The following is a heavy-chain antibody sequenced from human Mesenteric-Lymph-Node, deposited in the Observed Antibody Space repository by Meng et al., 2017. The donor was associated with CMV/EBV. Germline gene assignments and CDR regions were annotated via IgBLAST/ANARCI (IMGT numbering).Heavy chain of an antibody. Sequence: SETLSLTCTVSGGSISSGDYYWSWIRQPPGKGLEWIGYIYYTGSSYYNPSLKSRFTISVDTSKNQFSLKVRSVTAADTAFYYCARADTSAVRVYFDYWGQGSLVTVSS. D-gene: IGHD5-18*01. V-gene: IGHV4-30-4*08. CDR3: ARADTSAVRVYFDY. CDR2: IYYTGSS. J-gene: IGHJ4*02. CDR1: GGSISSGDYY.